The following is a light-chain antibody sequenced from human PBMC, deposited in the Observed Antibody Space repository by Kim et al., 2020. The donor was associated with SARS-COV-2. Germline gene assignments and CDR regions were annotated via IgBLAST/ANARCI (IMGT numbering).Light chain of an antibody. CDR2: DAS. CDR3: QQYDSYPFT. J-gene: IGKJ4*01. V-gene: IGKV1-5*01. Sequence: DIQMTQSPSTLATSVGDRVTITCRASQSISSWLAWYQQKPGKAPKLLIYDASSLQSGVPSRFSGGGSGTEFTLTISSLQPDDLATYNCQQYDSYPFTFGGGTEVEIK. CDR1: QSISSW.